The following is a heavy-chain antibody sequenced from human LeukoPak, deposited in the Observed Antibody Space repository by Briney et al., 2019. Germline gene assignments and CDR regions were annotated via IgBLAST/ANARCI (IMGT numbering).Heavy chain of an antibody. V-gene: IGHV1-46*01. J-gene: IGHJ5*02. CDR2: INPSGDPT. Sequence: ASVKVSCKASGYTFTSYYMHWVRQAPGQGLEWVGVINPSGDPTTYAQKFQGRVTMTSDMSTSTVYMELSRLRSDDTAVYYCARAPPITRGPFDPWGQGTLVTVSS. CDR3: ARAPPITRGPFDP. D-gene: IGHD3-10*01. CDR1: GYTFTSYY.